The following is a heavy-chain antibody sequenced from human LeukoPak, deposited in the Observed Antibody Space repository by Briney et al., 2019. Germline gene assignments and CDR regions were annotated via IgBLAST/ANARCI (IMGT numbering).Heavy chain of an antibody. CDR1: LFSLSSYI. Sequence: VGGLRVSRVHSLFSLSSYILHWVRPAPRRGVEGVSSIYLSRSEIYYAHSPKGRFTISRNNVKNPLYLQMNSLRAEDTAVYYWAREPPDCSRTSGYGAYGIVVWGEGNTATVSS. D-gene: IGHD2-2*01. J-gene: IGHJ6*01. CDR3: AREPPDCSRTSGYGAYGIVV. CDR2: IYLSRSEI. V-gene: IGHV3-21*01.